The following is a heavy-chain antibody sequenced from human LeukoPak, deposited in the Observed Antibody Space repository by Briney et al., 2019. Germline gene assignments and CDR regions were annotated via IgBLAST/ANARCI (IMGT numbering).Heavy chain of an antibody. V-gene: IGHV4-39*02. D-gene: IGHD4-17*01. Sequence: SETLSLTCTVSGASFSSSTYYWGWIRQPPGKGLEWIGSIYYGGGTYYNPSLKSRVTMSVDTSKKQFSLKLSSVTAADTAVYYCARDDYGDYYHWFDPWGQGTLVTVSS. CDR2: IYYGGGT. J-gene: IGHJ5*02. CDR3: ARDDYGDYYHWFDP. CDR1: GASFSSSTYY.